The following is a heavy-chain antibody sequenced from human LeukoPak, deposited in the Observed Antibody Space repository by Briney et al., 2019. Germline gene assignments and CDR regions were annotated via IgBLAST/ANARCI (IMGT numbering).Heavy chain of an antibody. CDR1: GFTFSSYT. J-gene: IGHJ4*02. CDR2: ITTGDGNT. CDR3: AKDGGLWVSAHWGDS. D-gene: IGHD7-27*01. Sequence: GGFLGLSCTASGFTFSSYTMTWVRQAPGKGLKWVSTITTGDGNTYYADSVKGRFTVSRDDSKNTLYLQMNSLRAEDTAVYYCAKDGGLWVSAHWGDSWGRGTLVTVSS. V-gene: IGHV3-23*01.